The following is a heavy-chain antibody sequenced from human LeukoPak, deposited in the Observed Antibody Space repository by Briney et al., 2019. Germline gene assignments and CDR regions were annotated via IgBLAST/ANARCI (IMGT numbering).Heavy chain of an antibody. CDR3: ARDRIAAAGTTYYYYGMDV. J-gene: IGHJ6*02. CDR1: GGTFSSYA. CDR2: IIPIFGTA. V-gene: IGHV1-69*13. D-gene: IGHD6-13*01. Sequence: SVKVSCKASGGTFSSYAISWVRQAPGQGLEWVGGIIPIFGTANYAQKFQGRVTITADESTSTAYMELSSLRSEDTAVYYCARDRIAAAGTTYYYYGMDVWGQGTTVTVSS.